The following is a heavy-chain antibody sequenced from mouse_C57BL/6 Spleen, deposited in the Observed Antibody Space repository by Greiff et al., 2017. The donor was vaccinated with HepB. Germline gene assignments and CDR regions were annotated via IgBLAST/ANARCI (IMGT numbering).Heavy chain of an antibody. Sequence: VQRVESGPGLVQPSQSLSITCTVSGFSFTSYGVHWVRQSPGKGLEWLGVIWSGGSTDYNAAFISSLSISTDNSKSQVFFKMNSLQADDTAIYYCARNSDYGSSYFDYWGQGTTLTVSS. CDR2: IWSGGST. CDR1: GFSFTSYG. D-gene: IGHD1-1*01. J-gene: IGHJ2*01. V-gene: IGHV2-2*01. CDR3: ARNSDYGSSYFDY.